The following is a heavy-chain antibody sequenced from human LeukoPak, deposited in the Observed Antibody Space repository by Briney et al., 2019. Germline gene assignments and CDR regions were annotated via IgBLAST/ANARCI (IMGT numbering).Heavy chain of an antibody. J-gene: IGHJ4*02. D-gene: IGHD3-22*01. CDR3: ARTLTYYYDSSGYAY. CDR2: INPNSGGT. V-gene: IGHV1-2*02. Sequence: ASVKVSCKASGYTFTGYYMHWVRQAPGQGLEWMGWINPNSGGTNYAQKFQGRVTMTRDTSISTAYMELSRLRSDDTAVYYCARTLTYYYDSSGYAYWGQGTLVTVSS. CDR1: GYTFTGYY.